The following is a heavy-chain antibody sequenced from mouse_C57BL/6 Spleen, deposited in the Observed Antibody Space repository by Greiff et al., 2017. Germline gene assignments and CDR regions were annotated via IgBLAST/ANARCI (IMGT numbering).Heavy chain of an antibody. CDR2: IRNKANGYTT. CDR3: ARVIYYGNYVLDY. D-gene: IGHD2-1*01. V-gene: IGHV7-3*01. CDR1: GFTFTDYY. J-gene: IGHJ2*01. Sequence: EVQLVESGGGLVQPGGSLSLSCAASGFTFTDYYMSWVRQPPGKALEWLGFIRNKANGYTTEYSASVKGRFTISRDNSQSSLYLQMNALRAEDSATYYCARVIYYGNYVLDYWGQGTTLTVSS.